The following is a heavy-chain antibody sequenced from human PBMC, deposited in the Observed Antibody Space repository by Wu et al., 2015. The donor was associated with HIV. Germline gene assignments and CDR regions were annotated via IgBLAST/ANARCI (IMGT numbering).Heavy chain of an antibody. V-gene: IGHV1-69*05. CDR1: GGIFSSSA. CDR3: ARVYSSTWYDAFDI. Sequence: QVQLVQSGAEMKKPGSSVKVSCKISGGIFSSSAIAWVRQAPGQGLEWMGVIIPIFGAPQYAQKFQGRVTITTDESTSTVYMNLGSLRFEGTAVYYCARVYSSTWYDAFDIWGQGTMVIVSS. CDR2: IIPIFGAP. D-gene: IGHD2/OR15-2a*01. J-gene: IGHJ3*02.